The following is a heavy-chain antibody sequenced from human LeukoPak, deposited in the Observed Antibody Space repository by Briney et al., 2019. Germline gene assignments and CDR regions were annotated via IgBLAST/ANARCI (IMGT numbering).Heavy chain of an antibody. V-gene: IGHV4-4*07. CDR2: IYTSGST. J-gene: IGHJ5*02. Sequence: SETLSLTCTVSGGSISSYYWSWIRQPAGKGLEWIGRIYTSGSTNYNPSLKSRVTMSVDTSKNQFSLKLSSVTAADTAVYYCARVVKYSSSWLNWFDPWGQGTLVTVSS. D-gene: IGHD6-13*01. CDR1: GGSISSYY. CDR3: ARVVKYSSSWLNWFDP.